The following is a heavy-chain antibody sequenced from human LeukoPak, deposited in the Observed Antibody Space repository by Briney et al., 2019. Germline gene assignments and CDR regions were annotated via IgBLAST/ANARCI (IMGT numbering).Heavy chain of an antibody. CDR2: ISSSSSTI. CDR3: AGAGYYGSGSYYGPFGY. D-gene: IGHD3-10*01. J-gene: IGHJ4*02. V-gene: IGHV3-48*04. CDR1: GFTFSSYS. Sequence: GGSLRLSCAASGFTFSSYSMNWVRQAPGKGLEWVSYISSSSSTIYYADSVKGRFTISRDNAKNSLYLQMNSLRAEDTAVYYCAGAGYYGSGSYYGPFGYWGQGTLVTVSS.